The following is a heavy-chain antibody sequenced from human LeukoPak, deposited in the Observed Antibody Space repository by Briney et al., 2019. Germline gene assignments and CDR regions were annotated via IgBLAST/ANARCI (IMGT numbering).Heavy chain of an antibody. D-gene: IGHD2-2*01. CDR1: GFTFSSYW. J-gene: IGHJ4*02. Sequence: GGSLRLSCAASGFTFSSYWMSWVRQAPGKGLEWVANIKQDGSEKYYVDSVKGRFTISRDNAKNSLYLQMNSLRAKDTAVYYCARDSNDIVVVPAAIDYWGQGTLVTVSS. CDR2: IKQDGSEK. CDR3: ARDSNDIVVVPAAIDY. V-gene: IGHV3-7*03.